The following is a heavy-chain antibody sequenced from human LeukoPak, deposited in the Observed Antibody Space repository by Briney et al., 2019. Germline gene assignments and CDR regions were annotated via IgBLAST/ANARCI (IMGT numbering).Heavy chain of an antibody. J-gene: IGHJ3*02. CDR1: GGSISSSSYY. V-gene: IGHV4-39*01. Sequence: SGTLSLTCTVSGGSISSSSYYWGWIRQPPGKGLEWIGSIYYSGSTYYNPSLKSRVTISVDTSKNQFSLKLSSVTAADTAVYYCARQTYGRAGAFDIWGQGTMVTVSS. CDR2: IYYSGST. CDR3: ARQTYGRAGAFDI. D-gene: IGHD4-17*01.